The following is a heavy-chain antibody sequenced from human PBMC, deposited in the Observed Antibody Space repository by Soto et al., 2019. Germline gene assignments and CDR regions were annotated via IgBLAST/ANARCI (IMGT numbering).Heavy chain of an antibody. CDR2: ISAYNGNT. V-gene: IGHV1-18*01. CDR1: GYTFTNYG. J-gene: IGHJ4*02. D-gene: IGHD4-17*01. Sequence: QVQLVQSGAEVKKPGASLKVSCKASGYTFTNYGFTWVRQAPGQGLEWMGRISAYNGNTNYAQKLQGRVTMTTDTSTSTAFLELRSLRSDDTAVYYCARAGATVTSSWGDYWGQGSLVIVSS. CDR3: ARAGATVTSSWGDY.